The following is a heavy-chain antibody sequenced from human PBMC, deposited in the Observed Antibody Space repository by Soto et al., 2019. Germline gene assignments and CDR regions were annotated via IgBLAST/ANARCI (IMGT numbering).Heavy chain of an antibody. J-gene: IGHJ6*02. CDR2: ISYNGGNR. CDR1: GITFSNYA. Sequence: GGSLRLSCAVSGITFSNYAMHWVRQAPGKGLECVAVISYNGGNRFYRDYVKGRFTISRDNSKNTVHLQIDSLRYEDAAVYYCARGDREDTAVVIGVRPGEYGVDVWGQGTTVTVSS. V-gene: IGHV3-30*04. CDR3: ARGDREDTAVVIGVRPGEYGVDV. D-gene: IGHD2-15*01.